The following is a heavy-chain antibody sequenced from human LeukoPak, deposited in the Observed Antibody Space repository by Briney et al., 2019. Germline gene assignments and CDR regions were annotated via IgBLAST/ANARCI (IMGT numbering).Heavy chain of an antibody. J-gene: IGHJ3*02. Sequence: SETLSLTCTVFGGPISSYYWSWIRQPPGKGLEWIGYVSYRGDTNYNPSLKSRVAISVDTSKNQFSLKLTSVTAADTAVYYCARPYSSNWYDAFHIWGQGTMVTVSS. D-gene: IGHD6-13*01. CDR2: VSYRGDT. CDR3: ARPYSSNWYDAFHI. CDR1: GGPISSYY. V-gene: IGHV4-59*01.